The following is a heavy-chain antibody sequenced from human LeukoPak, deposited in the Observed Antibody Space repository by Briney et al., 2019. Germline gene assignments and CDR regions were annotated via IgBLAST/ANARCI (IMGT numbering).Heavy chain of an antibody. D-gene: IGHD3-10*01. V-gene: IGHV3-30*04. Sequence: GGSLRLSCAASGFTFSSYAMHWVRQAPGKGLEWVAVISYDGSNKYYADSVKGRFTISRDNAKNSLYLQMNSLRAEDTAVYYCARDTRITMVRGVISHFDYWGQGTLVTVSS. CDR2: ISYDGSNK. CDR3: ARDTRITMVRGVISHFDY. J-gene: IGHJ4*02. CDR1: GFTFSSYA.